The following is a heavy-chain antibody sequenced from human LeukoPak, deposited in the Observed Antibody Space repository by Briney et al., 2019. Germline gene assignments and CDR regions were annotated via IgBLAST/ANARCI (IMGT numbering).Heavy chain of an antibody. D-gene: IGHD3-22*01. CDR2: IYHGDSDT. CDR1: GYSFTSYW. J-gene: IGHJ4*02. Sequence: GESLKISCKGSGYSFTSYWIGWVRQMPGKGLEWMGIIYHGDSDTRYSPSFQGEVTISAVKTISTAYLQWSILKASDTAMYYCARRGYYYDSSGYLYYFDYWGQGTLVTVSS. CDR3: ARRGYYYDSSGYLYYFDY. V-gene: IGHV5-51*01.